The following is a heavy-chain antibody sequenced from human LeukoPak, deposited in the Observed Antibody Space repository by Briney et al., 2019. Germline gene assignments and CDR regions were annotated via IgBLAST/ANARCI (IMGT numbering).Heavy chain of an antibody. CDR1: GGSTSSSSYY. CDR2: IYYTGRT. V-gene: IGHV4-39*01. CDR3: ARLYYYDSSGPPL. J-gene: IGHJ4*02. Sequence: SETLSLTCTVSGGSTSSSSYYWGWLRHPPGKGLEWIGNIYYTGRTYYNPSLKSRVTISVDTSKNQFSLKLSSVSAADTAVYYCARLYYYDSSGPPLWGQGTLVTVSS. D-gene: IGHD3-22*01.